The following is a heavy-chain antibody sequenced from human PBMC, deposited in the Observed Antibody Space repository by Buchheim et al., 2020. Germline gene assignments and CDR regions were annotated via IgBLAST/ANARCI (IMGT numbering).Heavy chain of an antibody. CDR1: GGSISSSSYY. V-gene: IGHV4-39*01. CDR2: IYYSGSP. Sequence: QLQLQESGPGLVKPSETLSLTCTVSGGSISSSSYYWGWIRQPPGKGLEWIGSIYYSGSPYYNPSLKSRVTISVATSKNQFSLKRSSVTAADTAVYYCARITGTGYYYYYYGMDVWGQGTT. CDR3: ARITGTGYYYYYYGMDV. D-gene: IGHD1/OR15-1a*01. J-gene: IGHJ6*02.